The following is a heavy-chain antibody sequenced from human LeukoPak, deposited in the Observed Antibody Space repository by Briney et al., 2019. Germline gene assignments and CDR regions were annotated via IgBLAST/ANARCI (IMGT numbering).Heavy chain of an antibody. CDR2: IKQDGSEK. J-gene: IGHJ3*02. CDR3: AKGLGYSSGWYTVQNDAFDI. D-gene: IGHD6-19*01. CDR1: GFTFSSYW. V-gene: IGHV3-7*03. Sequence: GGSLRLSCAASGFTFSSYWMSWVRQAPGKGLEWVANIKQDGSEKYYVDSVKGRFTISRDNAKNSLYLQMNSLRAEDTAVYYCAKGLGYSSGWYTVQNDAFDIWGQGTMVTVSS.